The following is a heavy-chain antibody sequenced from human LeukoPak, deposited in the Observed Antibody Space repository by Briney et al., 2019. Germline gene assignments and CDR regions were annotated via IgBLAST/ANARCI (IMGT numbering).Heavy chain of an antibody. CDR2: IYPGDSDT. J-gene: IGHJ4*02. CDR3: ARHSKGCSSTSCLFDY. CDR1: GYSFTSYW. D-gene: IGHD2-2*01. Sequence: PGASLKISCKGSGYSFTSYWIGWVRQMPGKGLEWMGIIYPGDSDTRYSPSFQGQVTISADKSISTAYLQWSSLKASDTAMYYCARHSKGCSSTSCLFDYWGQGTLVTVSS. V-gene: IGHV5-51*01.